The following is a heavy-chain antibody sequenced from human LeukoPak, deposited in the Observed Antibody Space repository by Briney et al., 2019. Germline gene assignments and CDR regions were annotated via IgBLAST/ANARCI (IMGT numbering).Heavy chain of an antibody. D-gene: IGHD6-19*01. CDR2: IYYSGST. V-gene: IGHV4-59*01. CDR1: ARSFSGYY. J-gene: IGHJ4*02. CDR3: ARIWVAGPPRLIDY. Sequence: SQTPSLTLALEARSFSGYYCSWIRHPPGKGLEWIGYIYYSGSTNYTPSLKSRPTISVDTSNNQFSLKLSPVTAADPAVYYWARIWVAGPPRLIDYWGQGTLVTVS.